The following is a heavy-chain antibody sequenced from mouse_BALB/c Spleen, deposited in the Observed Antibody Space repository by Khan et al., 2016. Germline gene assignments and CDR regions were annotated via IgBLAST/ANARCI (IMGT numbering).Heavy chain of an antibody. Sequence: VQLKESGAELVKPGASVKLSCTATGFNIKDTYMHWVKQRPEQGLEWIGRIDPANGNTKYDPKFQGKATITADTSSNTAYLQLSSLTSEDTAVYYSARSLYDYDVGFAYWGQGTLVTVSA. D-gene: IGHD2-4*01. CDR2: IDPANGNT. J-gene: IGHJ3*01. CDR3: ARSLYDYDVGFAY. V-gene: IGHV14-3*02. CDR1: GFNIKDTY.